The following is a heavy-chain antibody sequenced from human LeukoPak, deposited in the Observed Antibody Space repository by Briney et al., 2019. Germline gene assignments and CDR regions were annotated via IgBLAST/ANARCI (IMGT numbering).Heavy chain of an antibody. CDR3: ARVEKSSGWLYYFDY. CDR1: GGSISSYY. J-gene: IGHJ4*02. D-gene: IGHD6-19*01. Sequence: SETLSLTCTVSGGSISSYYWSWIRQPPGKGLEWIGYIYYSGSTNYNPSLKSRVTISVDTSKNQFSLKLSSVTAADTAVYYCARVEKSSGWLYYFDYWGPGTLVTVSS. V-gene: IGHV4-59*01. CDR2: IYYSGST.